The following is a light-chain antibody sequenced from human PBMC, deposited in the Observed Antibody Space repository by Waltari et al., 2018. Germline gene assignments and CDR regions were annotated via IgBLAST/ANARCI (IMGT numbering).Light chain of an antibody. CDR1: AFGNKF. CDR2: QDD. J-gene: IGLJ2*01. V-gene: IGLV3-1*01. CDR3: QAWDRTTAV. Sequence: SYELSQPPSESVSPGQTAVISCPGEAFGNKFVWWYQQKPGQSPVLVLYQDDKRPSGIPERFSGSNAGTRATLIIVGTQPMDEADYYCQAWDRTTAVFGGGTKLTVL.